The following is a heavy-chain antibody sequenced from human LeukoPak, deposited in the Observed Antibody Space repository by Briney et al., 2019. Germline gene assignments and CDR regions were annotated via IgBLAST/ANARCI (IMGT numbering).Heavy chain of an antibody. CDR1: GGSFSGYY. J-gene: IGHJ4*02. V-gene: IGHV4-59*06. Sequence: SETLSLTCAVYGGSFSGYYWSWIRQPPGKGLEWIGYIYYSGSTYYNPSLKSRVTISVDTSKNQFSLKLSSVTAADTAVYYCAGEYSSSSSFDYWGQGTLVTVSS. D-gene: IGHD6-6*01. CDR3: AGEYSSSSSFDY. CDR2: IYYSGST.